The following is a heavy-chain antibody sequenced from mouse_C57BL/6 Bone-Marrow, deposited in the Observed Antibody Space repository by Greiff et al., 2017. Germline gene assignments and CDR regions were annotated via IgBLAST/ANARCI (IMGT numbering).Heavy chain of an antibody. J-gene: IGHJ3*01. CDR3: ARELCWFAY. CDR2: ISYDGSN. V-gene: IGHV3-6*01. Sequence: ESGPGLVKPSQSLSLTCSVTGYSITSGYYWNWIRQFPGNKLEWMGYISYDGSNNYNPSLKNRISITRDTSKNQFFLKLNSVNTEDTATYYCARELCWFAYWGQGTLVTVSA. CDR1: GYSITSGYY.